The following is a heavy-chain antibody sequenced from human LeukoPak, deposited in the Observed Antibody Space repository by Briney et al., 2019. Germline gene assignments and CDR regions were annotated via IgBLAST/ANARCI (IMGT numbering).Heavy chain of an antibody. J-gene: IGHJ4*02. D-gene: IGHD3-9*01. CDR1: GFTFSSYA. V-gene: IGHV3-23*01. Sequence: GGSLRLPCAASGFTFSSYAMSWVRQAPGKGLEWVSAISGSGGSTYYADSVKGRFTISRDNSKNTLYLQMNSLRAEDTAVYYCAKDRLRYFDWLDHFDYWGQGTLVTVSS. CDR3: AKDRLRYFDWLDHFDY. CDR2: ISGSGGST.